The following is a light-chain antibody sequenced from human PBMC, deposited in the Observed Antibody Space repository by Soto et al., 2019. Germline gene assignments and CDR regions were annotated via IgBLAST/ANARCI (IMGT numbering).Light chain of an antibody. J-gene: IGKJ1*01. CDR3: QQHNNCPPWT. CDR2: DAS. CDR1: QSVGSS. Sequence: EIVLTQSPATLSLSPVERATLSCRVSQSVGSSLAWYQQKPGQAPRLLIYDASTRVTGVPARFSGSGSGTEFIPLTSSLQPADFAAYYCQQHNNCPPWTFGQGTKVDIK. V-gene: IGKV3-11*01.